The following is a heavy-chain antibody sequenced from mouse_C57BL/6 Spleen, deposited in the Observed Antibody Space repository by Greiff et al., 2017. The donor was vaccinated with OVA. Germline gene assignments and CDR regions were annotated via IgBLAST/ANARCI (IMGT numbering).Heavy chain of an antibody. CDR2: INPSSGYT. V-gene: IGHV1-7*01. CDR3: ARGGEYDGYYAWFAY. J-gene: IGHJ3*01. CDR1: GYTFTSYW. D-gene: IGHD2-3*01. Sequence: QVQLQQSGAELAKPGASVKLSCKASGYTFTSYWMHWVKQRPGQGLEWIGYINPSSGYTKYNQKFKDKAPLTADKSSSTAYMQLSSLTYEDSAVYYCARGGEYDGYYAWFAYWGQGTLVTVSA.